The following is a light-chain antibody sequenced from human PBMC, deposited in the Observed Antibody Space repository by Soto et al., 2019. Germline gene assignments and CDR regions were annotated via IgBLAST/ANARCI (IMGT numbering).Light chain of an antibody. CDR2: DAS. CDR1: QTIGTY. J-gene: IGKJ1*01. CDR3: QQSYNTPLT. V-gene: IGKV1-39*01. Sequence: IEVTQSPSPLAASLGDRVTITCRASQTIGTYVNWYRQKSGAAPELLIYDASTLQSGVPSRFRGGASGTDFTLTSSSLQLDDFATYYCQQSYNTPLTFGQGTKVEIK.